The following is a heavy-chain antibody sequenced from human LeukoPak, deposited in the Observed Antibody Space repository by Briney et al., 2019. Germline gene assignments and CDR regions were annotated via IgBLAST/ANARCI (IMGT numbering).Heavy chain of an antibody. D-gene: IGHD6-19*01. CDR2: IYYSGST. V-gene: IGHV4-59*08. J-gene: IGHJ3*02. CDR3: ARHIAVADAFDI. CDR1: GGSISSYY. Sequence: SETLSLTCTVSGGSISSYYWSWIRQPPGKGLEWIGYIYYSGSTNYNPSLKSRVTISVDTSKNQFSLKLSSVTAADTAVYYCARHIAVADAFDIWGQGTMVTVSS.